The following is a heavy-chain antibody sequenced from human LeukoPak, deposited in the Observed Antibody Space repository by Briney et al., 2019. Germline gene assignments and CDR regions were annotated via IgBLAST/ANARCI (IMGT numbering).Heavy chain of an antibody. CDR1: GFNFSTYA. J-gene: IGHJ4*02. CDR2: ISGSGGST. Sequence: GGSLRLSCAASGFNFSTYAMSWVRQAPGKGLEWVSAISGSGGSTYYADSVKGWFTISKDNSKNTLYLQMDSLRAEDTAIYYCAKDLAVAGTYYFDYWGQGTLVTVSS. V-gene: IGHV3-23*01. D-gene: IGHD6-19*01. CDR3: AKDLAVAGTYYFDY.